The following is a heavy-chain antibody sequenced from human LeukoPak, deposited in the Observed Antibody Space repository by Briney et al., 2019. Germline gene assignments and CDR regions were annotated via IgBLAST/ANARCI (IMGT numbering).Heavy chain of an antibody. J-gene: IGHJ5*02. V-gene: IGHV4-59*01. CDR3: ARESYYYGSGSYPVENWFDP. CDR1: GGSISSYY. CDR2: IYYSGST. D-gene: IGHD3-10*01. Sequence: SETLSLTCTVSGGSISSYYWSWIRQPPGKGLEWIGYIYYSGSTNYNPSLKSRVTMSVDTSKNQFSLKLSSVTAADTAVYYCARESYYYGSGSYPVENWFDPWGQGTLVTVSS.